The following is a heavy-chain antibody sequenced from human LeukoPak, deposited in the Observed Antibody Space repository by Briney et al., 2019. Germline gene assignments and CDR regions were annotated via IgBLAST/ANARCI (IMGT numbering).Heavy chain of an antibody. V-gene: IGHV4-61*02. D-gene: IGHD6-25*01. J-gene: IGHJ5*02. CDR3: ARVVAAAGNNWFDP. CDR2: IYTSGST. CDR1: GGSISSGSYY. Sequence: SQTLSLTCTVSGGSISSGSYYWTWIRQPAGKGLEYIGRIYTSGSTSYNPSLKSRVTISVDTSKNQFSLKLSSVTAADTTVYYCARVVAAAGNNWFDPWGQGTLVTVSS.